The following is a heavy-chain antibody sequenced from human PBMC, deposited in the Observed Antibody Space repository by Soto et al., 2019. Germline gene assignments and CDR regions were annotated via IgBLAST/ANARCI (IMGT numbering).Heavy chain of an antibody. CDR3: ARGGRSGSYFNYYGMDV. D-gene: IGHD3-10*01. V-gene: IGHV3-48*03. CDR2: ISSSVSTI. CDR1: GFTFSSYE. J-gene: IGHJ6*02. Sequence: TVGSLSLSCAASGFTFSSYEMNLVRQAPGKGLEWVSYISSSVSTIYYADSVKGRFTISRDNAKNSLYLQMNSLRAEDTAVYYCARGGRSGSYFNYYGMDVWGQGTTVTVS.